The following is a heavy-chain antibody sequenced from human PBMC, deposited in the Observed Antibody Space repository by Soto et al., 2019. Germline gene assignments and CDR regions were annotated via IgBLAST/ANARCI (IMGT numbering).Heavy chain of an antibody. CDR1: GFPFRNYA. D-gene: IGHD2-2*01. CDR3: ARARLDTPALDY. CDR2: LSYDGNNK. V-gene: IGHV3-30*09. J-gene: IGHJ4*02. Sequence: QVQLVESGGGVVKPGRSRRLSCAASGFPFRNYAMHWVRQAPGKGLELVAVLSYDGNNKYYADSVKGRFAISRDNSRNTLYLQMNSLRAEDTAVYYCARARLDTPALDYWGQGTLVTVSS.